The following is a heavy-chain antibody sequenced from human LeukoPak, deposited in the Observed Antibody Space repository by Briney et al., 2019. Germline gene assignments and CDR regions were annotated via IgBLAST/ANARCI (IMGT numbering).Heavy chain of an antibody. J-gene: IGHJ5*02. CDR3: ARGLLSYDYVWGSYRSVWFDP. CDR2: IYYSGST. Sequence: SETLSLTCTVSRGSISSYYWSWIRQPPGKGREWIGYIYYSGSTSYNPSLKSRVTISVDTTKNQFSLKLSSVTDADTAVYYCARGLLSYDYVWGSYRSVWFDPWGQGTLVTVSS. D-gene: IGHD3-16*02. CDR1: RGSISSYY. V-gene: IGHV4-59*01.